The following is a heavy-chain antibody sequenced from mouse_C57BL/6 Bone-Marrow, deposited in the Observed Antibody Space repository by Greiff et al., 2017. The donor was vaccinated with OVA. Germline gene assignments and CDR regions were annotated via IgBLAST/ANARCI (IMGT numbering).Heavy chain of an antibody. V-gene: IGHV1-39*01. CDR3: ARVRYYYGTHYFDY. CDR2: INPNYGTT. J-gene: IGHJ2*01. D-gene: IGHD1-1*01. Sequence: LQESGPELVKPGASVKISCKASGYSFTDYNMNWVKQSNGKSLEWIGVINPNYGTTSYNQKFKGKATLTVDQSSSTAYMQLNSLTSEDSAVYYCARVRYYYGTHYFDYWGQGTTLTVSS. CDR1: GYSFTDYN.